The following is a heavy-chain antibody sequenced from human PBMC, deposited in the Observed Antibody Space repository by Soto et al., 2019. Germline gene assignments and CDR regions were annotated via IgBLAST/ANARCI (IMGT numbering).Heavy chain of an antibody. V-gene: IGHV3-30-3*01. CDR2: ISSDGSNR. J-gene: IGHJ4*02. D-gene: IGHD3-9*01. CDR3: AHLAGLAHTDDF. CDR1: GFTFSYYC. Sequence: GSLRPFCSAPGFTFSYYCLPLVRQAPGKGLEWVTVISSDGSNRYYADSVKGRFTISRDNSKNTLYLQMNSLRVEDTAIYICAHLAGLAHTDDFWGQGTPVTVSS.